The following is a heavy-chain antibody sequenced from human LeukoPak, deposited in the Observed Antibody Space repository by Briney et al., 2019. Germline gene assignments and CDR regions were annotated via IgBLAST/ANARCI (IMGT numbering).Heavy chain of an antibody. CDR3: ARKDGDY. CDR1: GAFISAFH. Sequence: SETLSLTCTVSGAFISAFHWTWFRQPAGKGLEWIGLIYSSGSTRFNPSLRSRVAMSVDLTKNQLSLKLTSVTAADTAMYYCARKDGDYWGRGTLVTVSS. J-gene: IGHJ4*02. CDR2: IYSSGST. V-gene: IGHV4-4*07.